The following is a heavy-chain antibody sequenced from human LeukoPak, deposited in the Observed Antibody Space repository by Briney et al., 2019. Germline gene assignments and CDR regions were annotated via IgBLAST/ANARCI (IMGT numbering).Heavy chain of an antibody. D-gene: IGHD3-10*01. CDR2: ISSSSSFI. CDR3: ARAGGSGSQYSPDY. J-gene: IGHJ4*02. Sequence: GGSLRLSCAASGFTFIHYSMNWVRQAPGKGLEWVSSISSSSSFIYYADSQKGRFTISRDNAKNSLYLQMNSLRAEDTAVYYCARAGGSGSQYSPDYWGQGTLVTVSS. CDR1: GFTFIHYS. V-gene: IGHV3-21*01.